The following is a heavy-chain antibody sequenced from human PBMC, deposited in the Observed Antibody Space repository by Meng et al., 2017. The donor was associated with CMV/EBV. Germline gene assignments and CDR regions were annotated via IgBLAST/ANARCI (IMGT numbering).Heavy chain of an antibody. CDR1: GFTFSSYS. Sequence: GESLKISCAASGFTFSSYSMNWVRQAPGKGLEWVSSISSSSSYIYYADSVKGRFTISRDNAKNSLYLQMNSLRAEDTAVYYCARDFLYAAMFPGESYRMDVWGQGTTVTVSS. V-gene: IGHV3-21*01. CDR3: ARDFLYAAMFPGESYRMDV. CDR2: ISSSSSYI. J-gene: IGHJ6*02. D-gene: IGHD2-2*01.